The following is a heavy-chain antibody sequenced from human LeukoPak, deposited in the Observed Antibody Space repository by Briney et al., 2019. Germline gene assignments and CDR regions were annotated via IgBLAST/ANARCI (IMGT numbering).Heavy chain of an antibody. CDR3: ARPRGYDMYYFDY. CDR1: GFTFSSYE. CDR2: ISSSGSTI. V-gene: IGHV3-48*03. J-gene: IGHJ4*02. D-gene: IGHD5-12*01. Sequence: GGSLRLSCAASGFTFSSYEMNWVRQAPGKGLEWVSYISSSGSTIYYADSVKGRFTISRDNAKNSLYLQMNSLRAEDTAVYYCARPRGYDMYYFDYWGQGTLVTVSS.